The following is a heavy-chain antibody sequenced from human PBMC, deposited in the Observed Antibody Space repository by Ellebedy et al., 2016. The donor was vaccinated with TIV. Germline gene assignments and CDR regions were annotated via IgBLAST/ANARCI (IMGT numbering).Heavy chain of an antibody. CDR1: GGSFSGYY. CDR2: INHSGST. D-gene: IGHD7-27*01. J-gene: IGHJ3*02. V-gene: IGHV4-34*01. CDR3: ARGWLTGGERAFDI. Sequence: SETLSLTCAAYGGSFSGYYWSWIRQPPGKGLEWIGEINHSGSTNYNPSLKSRVTISVDTSKNQFSLKLSSVTAADTAVYFCARGWLTGGERAFDIWGQGTMVTVSS.